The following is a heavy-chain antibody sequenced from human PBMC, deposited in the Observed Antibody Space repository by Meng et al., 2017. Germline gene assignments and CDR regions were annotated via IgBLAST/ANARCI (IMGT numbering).Heavy chain of an antibody. CDR3: ARYMGVTAIRINDAFDI. Sequence: QVQLPESVPGLVKPSQPLSLTCTVSGGSISSGGYYWSWIRQHPGKGLEWIGYIYYSGSTYYNPSLKSRVTISVDTSKNQFSLKLSSVTAADTAVYYCARYMGVTAIRINDAFDIWGQGTMVTVSS. V-gene: IGHV4-31*03. CDR1: GGSISSGGYY. J-gene: IGHJ3*02. CDR2: IYYSGST. D-gene: IGHD2-21*02.